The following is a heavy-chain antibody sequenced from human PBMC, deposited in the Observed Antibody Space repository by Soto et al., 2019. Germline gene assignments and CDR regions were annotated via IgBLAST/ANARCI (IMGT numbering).Heavy chain of an antibody. CDR1: GYTFTSYD. CDR3: ARVTMVRGVTWGWFDP. CDR2: MNPNSGNT. J-gene: IGHJ5*02. D-gene: IGHD3-10*01. V-gene: IGHV1-8*01. Sequence: ASVKVSCKASGYTFTSYDINWVRQATGQGLEWMGWMNPNSGNTGYAQKFQGRVTMTRNTSISTAYMELSSLRSEDTAVYYCARVTMVRGVTWGWFDPWGQGTLVTVSS.